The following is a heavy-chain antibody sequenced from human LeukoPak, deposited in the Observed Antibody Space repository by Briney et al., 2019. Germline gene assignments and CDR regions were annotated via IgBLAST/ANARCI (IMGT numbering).Heavy chain of an antibody. CDR3: ARDTYISVTAMDV. J-gene: IGHJ6*03. Sequence: ASVKVSCKASGGTFSSYAISWVRQAPGQGLEWLGWISAYNGKTDYAQNVQARVTLSTDTSTSTAYMELRSLRSDDSAVYYCARDTYISVTAMDVWGRGTTVTVSS. D-gene: IGHD2-21*02. CDR1: GGTFSSYA. CDR2: ISAYNGKT. V-gene: IGHV1-18*01.